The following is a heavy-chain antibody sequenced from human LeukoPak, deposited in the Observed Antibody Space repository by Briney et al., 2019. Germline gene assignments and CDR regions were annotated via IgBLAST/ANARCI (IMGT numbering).Heavy chain of an antibody. CDR2: FVPEDGET. V-gene: IGHV1-24*01. CDR1: GDTLTELS. CDR3: ATLPRGHLFDS. J-gene: IGHJ4*02. D-gene: IGHD3-10*01. Sequence: ASVKVSCKLSGDTLTELSMHWVRQSPGKGLEWMGGFVPEDGETIYAQKFQGRVTMTEDTSTDTAYMELSSLRSEDTAVYFCATLPRGHLFDSWGQGTLVTVSS.